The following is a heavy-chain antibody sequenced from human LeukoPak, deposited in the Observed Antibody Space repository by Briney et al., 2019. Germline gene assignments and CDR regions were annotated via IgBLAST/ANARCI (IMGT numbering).Heavy chain of an antibody. Sequence: KPSETLSLTCTVSGDSISSSSHFWGWIRQPPGKGLEWIGSLYSSGGTYYNPSLKSRVTMSVDMSKNQFSLKLSSVTAADTAVYYCARVRPTMVRGVDGFDPWGQGTLVTVSS. V-gene: IGHV4-39*07. D-gene: IGHD3-10*01. CDR2: LYSSGGT. CDR1: GDSISSSSHF. CDR3: ARVRPTMVRGVDGFDP. J-gene: IGHJ5*02.